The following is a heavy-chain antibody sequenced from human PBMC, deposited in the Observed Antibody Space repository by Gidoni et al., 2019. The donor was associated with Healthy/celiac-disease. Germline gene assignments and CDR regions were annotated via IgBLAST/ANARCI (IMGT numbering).Heavy chain of an antibody. J-gene: IGHJ4*02. D-gene: IGHD3-10*01. CDR2: IYYSGST. Sequence: QLQLQESGPGLVKPSETLSLTCTVSGGSISSSSYYWGWIRQPPGKGLEWIGSIYYSGSTYYNPSLKSRVTISVDTSKNQFSLKLSSVTAADTAVYYCARLLLFGERKIEPGDYWGQGTLVTVSS. CDR1: GGSISSSSYY. CDR3: ARLLLFGERKIEPGDY. V-gene: IGHV4-39*01.